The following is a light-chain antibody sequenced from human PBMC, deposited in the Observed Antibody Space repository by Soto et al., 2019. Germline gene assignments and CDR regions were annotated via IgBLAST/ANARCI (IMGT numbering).Light chain of an antibody. CDR2: DAS. V-gene: IGKV1-33*01. J-gene: IGKJ2*01. Sequence: DIQMTQSPSSLSASIGDRVSFTCQASQDISKFLNWYQHKPGQAPSLLIYDASKSHFGVPSRFSGSGFGTDFTFTISSLQPEDNATYYCQQYDNLPLYTFGQGTKLEIK. CDR3: QQYDNLPLYT. CDR1: QDISKF.